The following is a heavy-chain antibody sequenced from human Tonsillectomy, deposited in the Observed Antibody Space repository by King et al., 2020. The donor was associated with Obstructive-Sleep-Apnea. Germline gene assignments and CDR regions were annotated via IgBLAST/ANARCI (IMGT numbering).Heavy chain of an antibody. CDR2: IYYSGST. Sequence: VQLQESGPGLVKPSETLSLTCTVSGGSISSYYWSWIRQPPGKGLEWIGYIYYSGSTNYNPSLKSRVTISVDTSKNQFSLKLSSVTAADTAVYYCASQLVFRDYYGMDVWGQGTTVTVSS. CDR3: ASQLVFRDYYGMDV. D-gene: IGHD6-13*01. J-gene: IGHJ6*02. V-gene: IGHV4-59*01. CDR1: GGSISSYY.